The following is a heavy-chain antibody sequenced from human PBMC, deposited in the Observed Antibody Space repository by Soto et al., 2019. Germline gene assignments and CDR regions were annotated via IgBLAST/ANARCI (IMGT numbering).Heavy chain of an antibody. CDR2: ISGSGGST. Sequence: EVQLLESGGGLVQPGGSLRLSCAASGFTFSSYAMSWVRQAPGKGLEWVSAISGSGGSTYYAYSVKGRFTISRDNSKNTLYMQVNSLRAEDTAVYYCAKVGKTPYDYIWGSYRLDAFDIWGQGTMVTVSS. CDR1: GFTFSSYA. CDR3: AKVGKTPYDYIWGSYRLDAFDI. J-gene: IGHJ3*02. V-gene: IGHV3-23*01. D-gene: IGHD3-16*02.